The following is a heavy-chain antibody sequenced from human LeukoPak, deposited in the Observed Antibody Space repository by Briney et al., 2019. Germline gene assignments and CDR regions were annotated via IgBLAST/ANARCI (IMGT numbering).Heavy chain of an antibody. CDR1: GGTCSSYA. Sequence: SVKVSCKASGGTCSSYAISWVRQAPGQGLEWMGGIIPIFGTANYAQKFQGRVTITADESTSTAYMELSSLRSEDTAVYYCARAGIAAAGTLDYWGQGTLVTVSS. V-gene: IGHV1-69*13. CDR3: ARAGIAAAGTLDY. CDR2: IIPIFGTA. D-gene: IGHD6-13*01. J-gene: IGHJ4*02.